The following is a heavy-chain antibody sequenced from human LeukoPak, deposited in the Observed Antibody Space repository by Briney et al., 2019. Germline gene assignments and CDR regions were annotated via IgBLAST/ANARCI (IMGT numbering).Heavy chain of an antibody. CDR3: ARRHYSSSWISYYYYYMDV. J-gene: IGHJ6*03. V-gene: IGHV3-21*04. Sequence: GGSLRLSCAASRFTFSSYSMNWVRQAPGKGLEWVSSISSSSSYIYYADSVKGRFTISRDNAKNSLYLQMNSLRAEDTALYYCARRHYSSSWISYYYYYMDVWGKGTTVTVSS. D-gene: IGHD6-13*01. CDR2: ISSSSSYI. CDR1: RFTFSSYS.